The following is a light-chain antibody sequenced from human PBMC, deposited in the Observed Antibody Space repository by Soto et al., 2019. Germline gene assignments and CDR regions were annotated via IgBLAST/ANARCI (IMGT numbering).Light chain of an antibody. CDR2: DAS. CDR3: QQGFSAPPWT. J-gene: IGKJ1*01. Sequence: DIQMTQSPSSLSASVGDRVTITCRSIQTINNYLNWYQQRPGKAPKVIIYDASSLQSGVPSRFSGSGSGTDFTLTISNLQPEDFATYYCQQGFSAPPWTFGQGTKVEI. V-gene: IGKV1-39*01. CDR1: QTINNY.